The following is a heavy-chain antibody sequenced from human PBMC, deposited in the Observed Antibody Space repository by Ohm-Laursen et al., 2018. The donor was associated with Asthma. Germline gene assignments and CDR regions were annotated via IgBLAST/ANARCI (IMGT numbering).Heavy chain of an antibody. CDR3: ARVLLWLGAFDI. CDR2: ISSSGSTI. V-gene: IGHV3-48*04. J-gene: IGHJ3*02. D-gene: IGHD3-10*01. CDR1: GYTFSRYS. Sequence: SLRLSCAASGYTFSRYSIHWVRQVPGKGLEWVSYISSSGSTIYYADSVKGRFTISRDNAKNSLYLQMNSLRAEDTAVYYCARVLLWLGAFDIWGQGTMVTVSS.